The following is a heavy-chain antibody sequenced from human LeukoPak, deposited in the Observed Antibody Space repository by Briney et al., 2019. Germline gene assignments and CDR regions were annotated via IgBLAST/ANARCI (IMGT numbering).Heavy chain of an antibody. D-gene: IGHD3-22*01. CDR1: GYTFTGYY. CDR3: ARVATMIVVVTGHWFDP. V-gene: IGHV1-2*02. J-gene: IGHJ5*02. Sequence: ASVKVSCKASGYTFTGYYMHWVRQAPAQGLEWMGWINPNSGGTNYAQKFQGRVTMTRDTSISTAYMELSRLRSDDTAVYYCARVATMIVVVTGHWFDPWGQGTLVTVSS. CDR2: INPNSGGT.